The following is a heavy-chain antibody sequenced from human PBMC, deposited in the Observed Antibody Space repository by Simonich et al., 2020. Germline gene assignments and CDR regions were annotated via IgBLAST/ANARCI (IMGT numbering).Heavy chain of an antibody. Sequence: GLGLPGRSLRLSGAASGFTFSSYAMHWVRQAPGKGLEWVAVISYDGSNKYYADSVKGRFTISRDNSKNTLYLQMNSLRAEDTAVYYCARDLGSSYYFDYWGQGTLVTVSS. V-gene: IGHV3-30*07. CDR1: GFTFSSYA. D-gene: IGHD6-6*01. CDR3: ARDLGSSYYFDY. CDR2: ISYDGSNK. J-gene: IGHJ4*02.